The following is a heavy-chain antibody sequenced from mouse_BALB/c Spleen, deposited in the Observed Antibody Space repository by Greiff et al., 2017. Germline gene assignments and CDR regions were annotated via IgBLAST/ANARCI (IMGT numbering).Heavy chain of an antibody. Sequence: EVKVVESGGGLVQPGGSRKLSCAASGFTFSSFGMHWVRQAPEKGLEWVAYISSGSSTIYYADTVKGRFTISRDNPKNTLFLQMTSLRSEDTAMYYCARWGGYSSFAYWGQGTLVTVSA. D-gene: IGHD2-3*01. J-gene: IGHJ3*01. CDR2: ISSGSSTI. V-gene: IGHV5-17*02. CDR1: GFTFSSFG. CDR3: ARWGGYSSFAY.